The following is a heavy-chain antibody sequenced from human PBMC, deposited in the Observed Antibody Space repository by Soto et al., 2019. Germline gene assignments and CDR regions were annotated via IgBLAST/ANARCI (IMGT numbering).Heavy chain of an antibody. CDR2: ISSSGSTI. CDR1: TFSSYW. D-gene: IGHD5-12*01. CDR3: ARDLAITGE. J-gene: IGHJ4*02. V-gene: IGHV3-11*01. Sequence: TFSSYWMSWIRQAPGKGREWVSYISSSGSTIYYADSVKGRFTISRDNAKNSLYLQMNSLRAEDTAVYYCARDLAITGEWGQGTLVTVSS.